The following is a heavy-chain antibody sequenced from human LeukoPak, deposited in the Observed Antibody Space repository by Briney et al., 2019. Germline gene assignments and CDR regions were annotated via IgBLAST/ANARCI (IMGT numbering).Heavy chain of an antibody. J-gene: IGHJ4*02. CDR3: AKGNDFWSGSQIDY. CDR1: GFTFSSYA. D-gene: IGHD3-3*01. Sequence: GGSLRLSRAASGFTFSSYAMSWVRQAPGKGLEWVSGISGSGGSTHYADSVKGRFTISRDNSKNTLYLQMNSLRAEDTAIYYCAKGNDFWSGSQIDYWGQGTLVTISS. CDR2: ISGSGGST. V-gene: IGHV3-23*01.